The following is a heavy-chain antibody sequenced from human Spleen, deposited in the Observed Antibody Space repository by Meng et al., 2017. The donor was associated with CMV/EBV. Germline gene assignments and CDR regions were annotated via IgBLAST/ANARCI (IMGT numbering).Heavy chain of an antibody. V-gene: IGHV3-74*01. CDR1: GFTFSSYW. J-gene: IGHJ5*02. Sequence: AYGFTFSSYWMHWVRQAPGKGLVWVSRINSDGSSTSYADSVKGRFTISRDNAKNTLYLQMNSLRAEDTAVYYCARDGGGYYQNWFDPWGQGTLVTVSS. D-gene: IGHD3-22*01. CDR2: INSDGSST. CDR3: ARDGGGYYQNWFDP.